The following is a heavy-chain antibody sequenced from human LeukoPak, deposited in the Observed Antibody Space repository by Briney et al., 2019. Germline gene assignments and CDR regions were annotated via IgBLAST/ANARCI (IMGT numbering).Heavy chain of an antibody. CDR3: ARGSGGYCTNGVCSPHNWFDP. CDR1: GYTFTSYG. Sequence: ASVKVSCKASGYTFTSYGISWVRQAPGQGLEWMGWISAYNGNTNYAQKLQGRVTMTTDTSTSTAYIELRSLRSDDTAVYYCARGSGGYCTNGVCSPHNWFDPWGQGTLVTVSS. D-gene: IGHD2-8*01. V-gene: IGHV1-18*01. CDR2: ISAYNGNT. J-gene: IGHJ5*02.